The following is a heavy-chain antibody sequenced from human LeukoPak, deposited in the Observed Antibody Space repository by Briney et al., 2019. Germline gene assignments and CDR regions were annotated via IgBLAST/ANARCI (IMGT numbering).Heavy chain of an antibody. V-gene: IGHV4-4*09. CDR2: VYFSGIT. D-gene: IGHD2-21*01. J-gene: IGHJ4*02. Sequence: SETLSLPCTVSDDSIRTHYWSWIRQPPGKGLECIGYVYFSGITNYNPSLKSRVTMSVDTSKNQLSLKLSSVTAADTAVYYCARTARLPDSWGQGTLVTVSS. CDR3: ARTARLPDS. CDR1: DDSIRTHY.